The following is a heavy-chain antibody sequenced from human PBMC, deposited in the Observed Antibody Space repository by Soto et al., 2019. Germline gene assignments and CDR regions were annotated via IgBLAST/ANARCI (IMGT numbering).Heavy chain of an antibody. CDR2: INPKSGGT. D-gene: IGHD3-16*01. CDR1: GYTFTGYY. V-gene: IGHV1-2*02. CDR3: ARDLADNDSFDY. Sequence: GASVKVYCKASGYTFTGYYMHWVRQAPGQGLEWMGWINPKSGGTSYAQRFQGRVTMTRDTSTSTVYMELRRLKSDDTAVYYCARDLADNDSFDYWGQGTLVTVS. J-gene: IGHJ4*02.